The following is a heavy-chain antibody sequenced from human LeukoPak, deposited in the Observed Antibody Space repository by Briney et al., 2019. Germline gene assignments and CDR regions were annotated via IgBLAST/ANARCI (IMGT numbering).Heavy chain of an antibody. V-gene: IGHV4-59*01. CDR2: IYSSGST. D-gene: IGHD3-3*01. CDR3: ACDWN. Sequence: SETLSLTCTVSNGSMTNNYWSWIRQPPGKGLEWIGYIYSSGSTIYNPSLKSRVTITIDTSKNQFSLKLISVTAEDTAVYYCACDWNWGQGILVTVSS. J-gene: IGHJ4*02. CDR1: NGSMTNNY.